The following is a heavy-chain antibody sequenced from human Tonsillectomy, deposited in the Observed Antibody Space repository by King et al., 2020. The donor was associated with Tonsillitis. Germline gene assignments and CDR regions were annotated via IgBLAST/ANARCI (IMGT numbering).Heavy chain of an antibody. CDR3: ARGMDTAMDDAFDI. CDR1: GGTFSSYA. Sequence: QLVQSGAEVKKPGSSVKVSCKASGGTFSSYAISWVRQAPGQGLEWMGRIIPILGIANYAQKFQGRVTITADKSTSTAYMELSSLRSEDTAVYYWARGMDTAMDDAFDIWGQGTMVTVSS. CDR2: IIPILGIA. D-gene: IGHD5-18*01. J-gene: IGHJ3*02. V-gene: IGHV1-69*04.